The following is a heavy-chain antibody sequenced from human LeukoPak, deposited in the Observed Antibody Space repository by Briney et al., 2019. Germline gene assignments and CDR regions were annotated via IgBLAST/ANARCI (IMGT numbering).Heavy chain of an antibody. CDR1: GYSFTSYW. Sequence: GESLKISCKGSGYSFTSYWIGWVRQMPGKGLEWMGIIYPGDSDTRYSPSFQGQVTISADKSISTAYLQWSSLKASDTAMYYCARFSKGDDCSGGSCYWNWFDPWGQGTLVTVSS. J-gene: IGHJ5*02. CDR3: ARFSKGDDCSGGSCYWNWFDP. D-gene: IGHD2-15*01. CDR2: IYPGDSDT. V-gene: IGHV5-51*01.